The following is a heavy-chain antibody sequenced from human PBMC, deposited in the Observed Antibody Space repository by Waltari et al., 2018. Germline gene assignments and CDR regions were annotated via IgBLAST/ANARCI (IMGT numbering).Heavy chain of an antibody. CDR2: INNEGTYT. CDR1: GFTFNTFW. Sequence: EVQLMESGGDLVQPGGSQRLSCVVSGFTFNTFWMNWVRQAPGKGLVWVSRINNEGTYTTYADSVKGRFTISRDNAKNTLYLQMNSLRVEDTAVYYCGGGGLDGAAYWGQGTLVNVSS. CDR3: GGGGLDGAAY. D-gene: IGHD3-16*01. V-gene: IGHV3-74*01. J-gene: IGHJ4*02.